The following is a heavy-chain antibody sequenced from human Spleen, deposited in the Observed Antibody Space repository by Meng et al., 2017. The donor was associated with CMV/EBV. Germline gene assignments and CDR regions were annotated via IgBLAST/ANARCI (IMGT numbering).Heavy chain of an antibody. Sequence: ASVKVSCKTSGYIFSGYYIQWVRQAPGQGLEWMGWINPDSGGTNYAQKFQGRVTMTRDTSITTAYMELSSLRLDDTAVYYCARGEWELLGLLNYWGQGTLVTVSS. J-gene: IGHJ4*02. D-gene: IGHD1-26*01. CDR1: GYIFSGYY. V-gene: IGHV1-2*02. CDR3: ARGEWELLGLLNY. CDR2: INPDSGGT.